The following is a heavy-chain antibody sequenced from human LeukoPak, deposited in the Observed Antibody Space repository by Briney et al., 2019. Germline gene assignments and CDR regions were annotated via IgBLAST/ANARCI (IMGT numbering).Heavy chain of an antibody. V-gene: IGHV3-49*04. CDR1: GFTFCDYG. CDR3: TRGGRIVVVVYADIFDF. Sequence: GGSLRLSCTASGFTFCDYGMSWVRQAPGKGLEWVGFIRSKAYGGTTEYAASVKGRFTISRDDSKSIAYLQMNSLKTEDTAVYYCTRGGRIVVVVYADIFDFWGQGTLVTVSS. D-gene: IGHD2-8*01. J-gene: IGHJ4*02. CDR2: IRSKAYGGTT.